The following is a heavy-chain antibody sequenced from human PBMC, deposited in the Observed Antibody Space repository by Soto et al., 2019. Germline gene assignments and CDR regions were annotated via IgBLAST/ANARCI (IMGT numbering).Heavy chain of an antibody. J-gene: IGHJ6*02. CDR2: INHSGST. D-gene: IGHD3-9*01. V-gene: IGHV4-34*01. CDR3: ARLSYYDILTGRGTYYYYGMDV. CDR1: GGSFSGYY. Sequence: SETLSLTCAVYGGSFSGYYWSWIRQPPGKGLEWIGEINHSGSTNYNPSLKSRVTISVDTSKNQLSLKLSSVTAADTAVYYCARLSYYDILTGRGTYYYYGMDVWGQGTTVTVSS.